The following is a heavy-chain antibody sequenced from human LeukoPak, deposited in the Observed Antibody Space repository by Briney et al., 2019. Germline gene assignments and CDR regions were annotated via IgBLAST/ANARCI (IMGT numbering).Heavy chain of an antibody. D-gene: IGHD4/OR15-4a*01. CDR2: LSRGGDTT. CDR1: GFSFSRHA. Sequence: GGSLRLSCAVPGFSFSRHAMTWVRQPPGKGLEWVSALSRGGDTTYYADSVKGRFTISRDVSKNILYLQLDSLRADDTALYYCANEEVPNDYWGQGTLVTVAS. V-gene: IGHV3-23*01. CDR3: ANEEVPNDY. J-gene: IGHJ4*02.